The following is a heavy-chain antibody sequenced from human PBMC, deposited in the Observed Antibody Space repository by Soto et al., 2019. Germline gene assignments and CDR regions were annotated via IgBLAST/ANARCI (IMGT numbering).Heavy chain of an antibody. V-gene: IGHV4-31*03. J-gene: IGHJ4*02. CDR3: ARGPVI. D-gene: IGHD3-16*02. CDR2: IYYSGST. Sequence: QVQLQESGPGLVKPSQTLSLTCTVSGGSISSGGYYWRWIRQHPGKGLEWIGYIYYSGSTYYNPALKRRVTLTVGTSKHQFSLKLSSGTSSDTAVDCCARGPVIWGQGTLVTVSS. CDR1: GGSISSGGYY.